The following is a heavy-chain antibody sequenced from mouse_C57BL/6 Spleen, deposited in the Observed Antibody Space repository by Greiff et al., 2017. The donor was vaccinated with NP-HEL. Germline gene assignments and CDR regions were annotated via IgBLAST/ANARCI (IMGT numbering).Heavy chain of an antibody. Sequence: EVKLQQSGAELVRPGASVKLSCTASGFNIKDYYMHWVKQRPEQGLEWIGRIDPEDGDTEYAPKFQGKATMTADTSSNTAYLQLSSLTSEDTAVYYCTSTMVTLFDYWGQGTTLTVSS. CDR2: IDPEDGDT. CDR1: GFNIKDYY. CDR3: TSTMVTLFDY. J-gene: IGHJ2*01. D-gene: IGHD2-2*01. V-gene: IGHV14-1*01.